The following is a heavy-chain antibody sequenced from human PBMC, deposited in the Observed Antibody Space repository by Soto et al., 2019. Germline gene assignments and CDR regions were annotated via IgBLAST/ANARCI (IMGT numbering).Heavy chain of an antibody. J-gene: IGHJ3*02. CDR1: GGTSSSYA. Sequence: SVKVSCKASGGTSSSYAISWVRQAPGQGLEWMGGIIPIFGTANYAQKFQGRVTITADESTSTAYMELSRLRSDDTAVYYCARTHYAHDAFDIWGQGTMVTVSS. V-gene: IGHV1-69*13. D-gene: IGHD4-17*01. CDR2: IIPIFGTA. CDR3: ARTHYAHDAFDI.